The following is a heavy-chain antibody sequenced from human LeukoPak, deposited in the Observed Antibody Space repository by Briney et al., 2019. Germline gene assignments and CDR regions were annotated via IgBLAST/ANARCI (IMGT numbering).Heavy chain of an antibody. CDR2: IYYSGST. Sequence: PSETLSLTCTVSGGSISSYYWSWIRQPPGKGLEWIGYIYYSGSTNYNPSLKSRVTISVDTSKNQFSLKLSSVTAADTAVYYCARHRYCSSTSCYLEIDYWGQGTLVTVSS. J-gene: IGHJ4*02. CDR3: ARHRYCSSTSCYLEIDY. CDR1: GGSISSYY. D-gene: IGHD2-2*01. V-gene: IGHV4-59*08.